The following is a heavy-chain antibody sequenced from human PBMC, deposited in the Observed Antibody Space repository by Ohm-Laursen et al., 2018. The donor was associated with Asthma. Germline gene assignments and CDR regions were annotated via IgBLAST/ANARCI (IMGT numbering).Heavy chain of an antibody. CDR1: GYTFSRYS. CDR3: ARIGPEWELPGRQYSLHH. J-gene: IGHJ1*01. V-gene: IGHV3-21*01. Sequence: SLRPSCAASGYTFSRYSIHWVRQAPGKGLEWVASISTASTFIYYADSVRGRFTTSRDNARNSVYLQMNSLRAEDTALYYCARIGPEWELPGRQYSLHHWGEGPLVTVSS. D-gene: IGHD1-26*01. CDR2: ISTASTFI.